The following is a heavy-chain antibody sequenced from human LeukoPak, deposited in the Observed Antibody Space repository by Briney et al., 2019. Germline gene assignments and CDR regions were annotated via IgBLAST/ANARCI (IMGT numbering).Heavy chain of an antibody. Sequence: ASVKVSCKASGYTFTSYDINWVRQATGQGLEWMGWMNPNSGNTGYAQKFQGRVTITADESTSTAYMELSSLRSEDTAVYYCARGIAVAGTFDYWGQGTLVTVSS. V-gene: IGHV1-8*01. D-gene: IGHD6-19*01. CDR3: ARGIAVAGTFDY. CDR1: GYTFTSYD. J-gene: IGHJ4*02. CDR2: MNPNSGNT.